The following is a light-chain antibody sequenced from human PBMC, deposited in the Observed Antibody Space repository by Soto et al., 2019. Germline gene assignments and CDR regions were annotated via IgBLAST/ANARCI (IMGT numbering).Light chain of an antibody. J-gene: IGKJ1*01. CDR2: GAS. Sequence: EIVWTQSPGTLSLSPGERATLSCRASQSVSSSYLAWYQQKPGQAPRLLIYGASSRATGIPDRFSGSGSGTDFTLTISSLETEEFAVYYCQQYGSSMWTVGQGTKVEIK. CDR1: QSVSSSY. CDR3: QQYGSSMWT. V-gene: IGKV3-20*01.